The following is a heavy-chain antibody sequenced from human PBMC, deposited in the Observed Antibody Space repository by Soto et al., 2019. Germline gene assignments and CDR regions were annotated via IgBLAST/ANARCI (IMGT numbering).Heavy chain of an antibody. Sequence: TVGSLRLSCAASGFTFSNAWMSWVRQAPGKGLEWVGRIKSKTDGGTTDYAAPVKGRFTISRDDSKNTLYLQMNSLKTEDTAVYYCNTDIVVVPAAIRDYWGQGTLVTVSS. V-gene: IGHV3-15*01. CDR1: GFTFSNAW. CDR2: IKSKTDGGTT. CDR3: NTDIVVVPAAIRDY. D-gene: IGHD2-2*01. J-gene: IGHJ4*02.